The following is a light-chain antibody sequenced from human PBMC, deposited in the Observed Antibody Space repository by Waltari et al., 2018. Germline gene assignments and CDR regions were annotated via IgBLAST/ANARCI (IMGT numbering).Light chain of an antibody. CDR2: EVR. CDR3: SSYTSLTTLV. V-gene: IGLV2-14*01. Sequence: QSALTQPASVSGSPGQSITISCTGTRSEIGGYNSASWYQHPPGKAPKLLFYEVRTRPSGVSDRFSGSKSGKTASLTISGLQAGDEAVYYCSSYTSLTTLVFGGGTKLTVL. J-gene: IGLJ2*01. CDR1: RSEIGGYNS.